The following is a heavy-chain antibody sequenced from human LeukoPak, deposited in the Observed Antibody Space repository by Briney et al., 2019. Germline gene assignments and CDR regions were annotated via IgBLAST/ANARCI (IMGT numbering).Heavy chain of an antibody. D-gene: IGHD3-10*01. J-gene: IGHJ4*02. CDR3: AKTKYYYISRSYGAPYYFDY. Sequence: SETLSLTCAVYGGSFSNYYWSWIRQPPGKGLEWIGEMTHSGSTNYNPSLKSRVTISVDTSKNQFSLKLSSVTAADTAVYYCAKTKYYYISRSYGAPYYFDYGGKGTLATVSS. V-gene: IGHV4-34*01. CDR2: MTHSGST. CDR1: GGSFSNYY.